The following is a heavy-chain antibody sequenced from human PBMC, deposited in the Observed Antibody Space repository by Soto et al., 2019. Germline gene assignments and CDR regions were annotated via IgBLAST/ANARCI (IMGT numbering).Heavy chain of an antibody. D-gene: IGHD5-12*01. CDR2: IWYDGSNK. V-gene: IGHV3-33*01. J-gene: IGHJ6*02. CDR3: ARESGYDYFHYGMDV. Sequence: GSLRLSCAASGXTFSSYGMHWVRQAPGKGLELVAVIWYDGSNKYYADSVKGLFTISRDNSKNTLYLQMNSVRAYYTALYYCARESGYDYFHYGMDVWGQGTTATVS. CDR1: GXTFSSYG.